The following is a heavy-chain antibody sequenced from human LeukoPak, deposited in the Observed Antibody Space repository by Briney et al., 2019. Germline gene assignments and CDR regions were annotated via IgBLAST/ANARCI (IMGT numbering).Heavy chain of an antibody. CDR1: GFTFSSYA. CDR3: ASYGSGSYSTGY. J-gene: IGHJ4*01. Sequence: GGSLRLSCAASGFTFSSYAMHWVRQAPGKGLEWVAVISYDGSNKYYADSVKGRFTISRDNSKNTLYLQMNSLRAEDTAVYYCASYGSGSYSTGYWGHGTLVTVSS. D-gene: IGHD3-10*01. CDR2: ISYDGSNK. V-gene: IGHV3-30*04.